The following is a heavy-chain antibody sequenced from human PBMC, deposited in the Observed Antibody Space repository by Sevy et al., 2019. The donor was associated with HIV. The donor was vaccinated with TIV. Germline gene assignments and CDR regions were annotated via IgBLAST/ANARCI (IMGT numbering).Heavy chain of an antibody. Sequence: GGSLRLSCAASGFSVNSNYMTWVSQAPGKGLEVVSVIHSDDTTYHADSVKDRFTISRDNFKNTLYLHMSSLRAEDTAVYYCARGKSGYGYALNYWGQGTLVTVSS. CDR3: ARGKSGYGYALNY. CDR1: GFSVNSNY. CDR2: IHSDDTT. J-gene: IGHJ4*02. D-gene: IGHD5-18*01. V-gene: IGHV3-66*01.